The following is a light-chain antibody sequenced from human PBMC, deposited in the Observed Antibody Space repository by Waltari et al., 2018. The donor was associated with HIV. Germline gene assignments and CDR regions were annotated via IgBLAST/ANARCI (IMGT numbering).Light chain of an antibody. CDR2: RNN. Sequence: QSVLTQPPSASGTPGQRATISCSGSSSNIGRNYVCWYQQLPGTAPKLLIYRNNERPSGVPDRFSGSKSGTSASLAISGLRSEDEADYYCAAWDDSLSGLYVFGTGTKVTVL. CDR1: SSNIGRNY. CDR3: AAWDDSLSGLYV. J-gene: IGLJ1*01. V-gene: IGLV1-47*01.